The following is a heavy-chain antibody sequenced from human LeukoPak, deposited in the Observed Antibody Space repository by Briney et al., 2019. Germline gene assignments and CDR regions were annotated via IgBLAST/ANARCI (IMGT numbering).Heavy chain of an antibody. Sequence: ASVKVSCKASGYTFTSYDINWVRQATGQGLEWMGWMNPNSGNTGYAQKFQGRVTMTRNTSISTAYMELNSLRAEDTAVYYCAKDNHYGSGSYYNVMGFDYWGQGTLVTVSS. V-gene: IGHV1-8*01. CDR2: MNPNSGNT. J-gene: IGHJ4*02. D-gene: IGHD3-10*01. CDR1: GYTFTSYD. CDR3: AKDNHYGSGSYYNVMGFDY.